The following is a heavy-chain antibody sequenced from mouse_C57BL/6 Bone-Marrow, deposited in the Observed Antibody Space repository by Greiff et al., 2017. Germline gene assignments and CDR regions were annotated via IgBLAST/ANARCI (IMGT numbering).Heavy chain of an antibody. J-gene: IGHJ3*01. CDR1: GFTFSNYW. Sequence: EVKLQESGGGLVQPGGSMKLSCVASGFTFSNYWMNWVRQSPEKGLEWVAQIRLKSDNYATHYAESVKGRFTISRDDSKSSVYLQMNNLRAEDTGIYYCTRDYYGSSAWFAYWGQGTLVTVSA. V-gene: IGHV6-3*01. D-gene: IGHD1-1*01. CDR2: IRLKSDNYAT. CDR3: TRDYYGSSAWFAY.